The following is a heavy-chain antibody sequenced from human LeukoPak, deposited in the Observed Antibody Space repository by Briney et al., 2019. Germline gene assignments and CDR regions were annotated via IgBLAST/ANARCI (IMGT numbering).Heavy chain of an antibody. CDR1: GFTFSSYG. V-gene: IGHV3-30*18. CDR3: AKDGRGYSYGRHFDY. D-gene: IGHD5-18*01. CDR2: ISYDGSNK. J-gene: IGHJ4*02. Sequence: PGGSLRLSCAASGFTFSSYGMHWVRQAPGKGLEWVAVISYDGSNKYYADSVKGRFTISRDNSKNTLYLQMNSLRAEDTAVYYCAKDGRGYSYGRHFDYWGQGTLVTVSS.